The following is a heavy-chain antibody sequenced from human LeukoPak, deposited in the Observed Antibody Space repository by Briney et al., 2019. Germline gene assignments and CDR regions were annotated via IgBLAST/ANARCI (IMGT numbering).Heavy chain of an antibody. CDR1: GYTFSSYW. CDR2: IYPGDSDT. J-gene: IGHJ4*02. Sequence: GESLKISCKGSGYTFSSYWIGWVRQMPGRGLEWMGIIYPGDSDTRYSPSLQGQVTISVDTSIGTAYLQWSSLKASDTAIYYCARQNDFRLDYWGQGTLVTVSS. D-gene: IGHD3-3*01. CDR3: ARQNDFRLDY. V-gene: IGHV5-51*01.